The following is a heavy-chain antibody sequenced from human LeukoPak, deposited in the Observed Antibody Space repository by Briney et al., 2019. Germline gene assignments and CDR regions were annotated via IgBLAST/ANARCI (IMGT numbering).Heavy chain of an antibody. V-gene: IGHV5-51*01. J-gene: IGHJ4*02. CDR3: ARLIAVAGLYYFDY. Sequence: GESLKIPCKGSGYSFTSYWIGWVRQMPGKGLGWMGIIYPGDSDTRYSPSFQGQVTISADKSISTAYLQWSSLKASDTAMYYCARLIAVAGLYYFDYWGQGTLVTVSS. D-gene: IGHD6-19*01. CDR2: IYPGDSDT. CDR1: GYSFTSYW.